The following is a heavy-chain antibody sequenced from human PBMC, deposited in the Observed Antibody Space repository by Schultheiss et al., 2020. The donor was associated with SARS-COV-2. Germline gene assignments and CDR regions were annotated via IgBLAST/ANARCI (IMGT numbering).Heavy chain of an antibody. Sequence: SETLSLTCTVSGAGGSFSDYYWTWIRQPPGKGLDWIAYIYHSGSTNYSPSLKSRATISFDTSKNQFSLKLSSVTAADTAVYYCARGASGYVIRSGIDYWGQGTLVTVSS. CDR2: IYHSGST. D-gene: IGHD5-12*01. CDR1: GAGGSFSDYY. V-gene: IGHV4-59*01. J-gene: IGHJ4*02. CDR3: ARGASGYVIRSGIDY.